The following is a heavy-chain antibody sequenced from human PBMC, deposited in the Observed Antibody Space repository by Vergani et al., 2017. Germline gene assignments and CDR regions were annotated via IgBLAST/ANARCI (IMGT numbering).Heavy chain of an antibody. CDR3: ARGGKGIIMVVPSTHL. CDR2: IKQDGRET. D-gene: IGHD2-15*01. CDR1: GFTFRNYW. V-gene: IGHV3-7*01. Sequence: EVQLVESGGSLVQPGGSLRLSCEASGFTFRNYWMSWVRQTPGKGLEWVANIKQDGRETYYVDSVKGRFTISRDNAKNSLYLQMNSLRAEDTAVYYCARGGKGIIMVVPSTHLWGQGTQVSVS. J-gene: IGHJ4*02.